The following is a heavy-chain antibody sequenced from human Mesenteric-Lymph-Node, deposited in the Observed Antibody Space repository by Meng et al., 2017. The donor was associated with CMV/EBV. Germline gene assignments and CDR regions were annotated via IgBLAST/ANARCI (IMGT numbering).Heavy chain of an antibody. CDR2: IYGGATST. Sequence: GESLKISCAASGFTFSTYAMNWVRQTPGKGLEWVSTIYGGATSTYYADSVEGRFTISRDNSKNTVYLQMNSLRAEDTAIYYCAKGPVGLIDYDYCAMDVWGQGTTVTVSS. V-gene: IGHV3-23*03. J-gene: IGHJ6*02. D-gene: IGHD3/OR15-3a*01. CDR1: GFTFSTYA. CDR3: AKGPVGLIDYDYCAMDV.